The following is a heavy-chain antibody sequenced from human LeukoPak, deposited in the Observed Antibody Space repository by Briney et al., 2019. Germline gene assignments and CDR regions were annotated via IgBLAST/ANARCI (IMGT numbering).Heavy chain of an antibody. CDR2: IKQDGSEK. V-gene: IGHV3-7*03. J-gene: IGHJ4*02. D-gene: IGHD4-17*01. CDR1: GFIFSSYW. CDR3: ARGHGEFY. Sequence: GGSLRLSCAASGFIFSSYWMSWVRQAPGRGLEWVANIKQDGSEKYYVDSVKGRITISRDNAKNSLYLQMNSLGAEDTAVYYCARGHGEFYWGQGTLVTVSS.